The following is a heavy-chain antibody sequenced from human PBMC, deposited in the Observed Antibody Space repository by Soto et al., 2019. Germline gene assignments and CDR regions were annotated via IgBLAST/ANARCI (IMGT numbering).Heavy chain of an antibody. V-gene: IGHV4-31*03. D-gene: IGHD3-9*01. CDR3: ARHGNRYFDWLSTYYGMDV. J-gene: IGHJ6*02. CDR2: IYYIGST. CDR1: GGSISSGGYY. Sequence: PSETLSVTCTVSGGSISSGGYYWSWIRQHPGKGLEWIGYIYYIGSTYYNPSLKSRVTISVDTSKNQFSLKLSSVTAADTAVYYRARHGNRYFDWLSTYYGMDVWGQGTTVTVS.